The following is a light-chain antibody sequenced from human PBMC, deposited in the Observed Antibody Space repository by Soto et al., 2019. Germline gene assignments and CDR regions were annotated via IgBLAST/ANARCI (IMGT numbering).Light chain of an antibody. V-gene: IGKV1-39*01. J-gene: IGKJ1*01. CDR1: QSISSY. CDR2: AAS. CDR3: QQSYSTPWT. Sequence: DIQMTQSPSSLSASVGDRVTITCRASQSISSYLNWYQQKPGKAPKLLIYAASSLQSGVPSRFSGRGFGTDFTLTISSLQPEDFASYHFQQSYSTPWTFGQGTKVEIK.